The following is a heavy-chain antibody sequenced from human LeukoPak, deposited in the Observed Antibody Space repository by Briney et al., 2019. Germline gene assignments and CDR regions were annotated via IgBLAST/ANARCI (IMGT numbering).Heavy chain of an antibody. Sequence: SETLSLTCTVSGGSISSYYWSWIRQPPGKGLEWIGYIYYSGSTNYNPSLKSRVTISVDTSKNQFSLKLSSVTAADTAVYYCARVGRAGISLASDAFDIWGQGTMVTVSS. J-gene: IGHJ3*02. CDR1: GGSISSYY. D-gene: IGHD6-13*01. V-gene: IGHV4-59*12. CDR2: IYYSGST. CDR3: ARVGRAGISLASDAFDI.